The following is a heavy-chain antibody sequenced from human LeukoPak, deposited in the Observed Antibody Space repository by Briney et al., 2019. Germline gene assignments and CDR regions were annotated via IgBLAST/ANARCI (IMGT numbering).Heavy chain of an antibody. CDR3: ARLGQPNAFDI. V-gene: IGHV4-59*08. CDR2: ISNSGRT. Sequence: SETLSLTCAVYGGSFSGYYWSWIRQPPGKGLECIGYISNSGRTNYNPSLKSRVTISADTSKNQLSLKLSSVTAADTAVYFCARLGQPNAFDIWGQGTMVTVSS. D-gene: IGHD3-16*01. J-gene: IGHJ3*02. CDR1: GGSFSGYY.